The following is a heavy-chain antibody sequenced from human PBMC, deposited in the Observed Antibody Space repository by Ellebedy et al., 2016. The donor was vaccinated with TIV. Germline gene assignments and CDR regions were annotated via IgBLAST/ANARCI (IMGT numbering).Heavy chain of an antibody. D-gene: IGHD5-24*01. V-gene: IGHV3-49*03. CDR1: GFTFGDYA. Sequence: PGGSLRLSCTASGFTFGDYAMTWFRQAPGRGLEWVGFIKSKAFGGSTESAAAVKGRFTVSRDDAKSIAYLQMNSLKTEDTAVYYCSRGRLEMATTFDYWGQGTLVTVSS. CDR2: IKSKAFGGST. CDR3: SRGRLEMATTFDY. J-gene: IGHJ4*02.